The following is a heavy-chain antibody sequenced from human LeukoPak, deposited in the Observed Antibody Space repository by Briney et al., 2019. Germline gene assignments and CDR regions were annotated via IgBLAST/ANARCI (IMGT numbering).Heavy chain of an antibody. CDR1: GYTFTSYY. D-gene: IGHD3-10*01. J-gene: IGHJ4*02. CDR2: INPSGGST. Sequence: ASVKVTCMASGYTFTSYYMHWVRQAPGQGLEWMGIINPSGGSTNYAQKLQGRVTLTRDTSTSTVYMELSSLRSEDTAVYYCARGGSVRGAPVNYWGQGTLVTVSS. CDR3: ARGGSVRGAPVNY. V-gene: IGHV1-46*01.